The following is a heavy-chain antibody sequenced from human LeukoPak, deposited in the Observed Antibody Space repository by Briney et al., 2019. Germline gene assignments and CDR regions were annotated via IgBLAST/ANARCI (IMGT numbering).Heavy chain of an antibody. V-gene: IGHV3-11*06. CDR1: GFTFSDYY. D-gene: IGHD4-23*01. CDR2: ISSSSSYT. J-gene: IGHJ5*02. Sequence: AGTLRLSCAASGFTFSDYYMSWIRQAPGKGPEWVSYISSSSSYTNYADSVKGRFTISRDNAKNSLYLQMNSLRAEDTAVYYCARHGPWDYGGNSGEWFDPWGQGTLVTVSS. CDR3: ARHGPWDYGGNSGEWFDP.